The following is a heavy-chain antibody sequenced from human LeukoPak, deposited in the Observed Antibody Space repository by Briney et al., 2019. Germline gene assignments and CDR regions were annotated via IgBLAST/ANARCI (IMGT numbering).Heavy chain of an antibody. Sequence: ASVKVSCKASGYTFTGYYMHWVRQAPGQGLEWMGWINPNSGGTNYAQKFQGRVTMTRDTSISTAYMELSRLRSDDTAVYYCARAVTQTDIVVVPAAMNVDYWGQGTLVTVSS. CDR3: ARAVTQTDIVVVPAAMNVDY. J-gene: IGHJ4*02. CDR1: GYTFTGYY. V-gene: IGHV1-2*02. CDR2: INPNSGGT. D-gene: IGHD2-2*01.